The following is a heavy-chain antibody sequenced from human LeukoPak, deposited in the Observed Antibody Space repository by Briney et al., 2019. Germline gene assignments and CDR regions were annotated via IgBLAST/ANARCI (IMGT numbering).Heavy chain of an antibody. D-gene: IGHD1-1*01. CDR1: GYTFTNYA. Sequence: PSVKVSCKASGYTFTNYAISWVRQAPGQGLEWMGWISAYNTNTNYAQNLQGRVTMTTDTSTSTAYMELRSLRSGDTAVYYCARDPAERLRGASYYYYMDVWGKGTTVTVSS. J-gene: IGHJ6*03. CDR3: ARDPAERLRGASYYYYMDV. CDR2: ISAYNTNT. V-gene: IGHV1-18*01.